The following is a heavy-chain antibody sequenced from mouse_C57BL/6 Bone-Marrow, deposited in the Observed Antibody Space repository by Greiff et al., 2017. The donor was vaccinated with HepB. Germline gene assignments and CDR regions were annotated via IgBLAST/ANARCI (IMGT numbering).Heavy chain of an antibody. CDR3: ASPRDGYYPYFDV. CDR1: GFTFSSYG. CDR2: ISSGGSYT. D-gene: IGHD2-3*01. J-gene: IGHJ1*01. Sequence: EVKLVESGGDLVKPGGSLKLSCAASGFTFSSYGMSWVRQTPDKRLEWVATISSGGSYTYYPDSVKGRFTISRDNAKNTLYLQMSSLKSEDTAMYYCASPRDGYYPYFDVWGPGTTVTVSS. V-gene: IGHV5-6*01.